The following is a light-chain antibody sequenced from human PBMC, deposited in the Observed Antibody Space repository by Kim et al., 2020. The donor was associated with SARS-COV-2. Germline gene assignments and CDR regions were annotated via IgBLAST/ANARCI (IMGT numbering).Light chain of an antibody. CDR1: SLRSYY. Sequence: VALGQPVRITCQGDSLRSYYATWCQQKPGQAPILVIYGKNTRPSGIPDRFSGSSSGNTASLTITGTQAGDEADYYCNSRDSNDNVVFGGGTQLTVL. CDR2: GKN. J-gene: IGLJ2*01. CDR3: NSRDSNDNVV. V-gene: IGLV3-19*01.